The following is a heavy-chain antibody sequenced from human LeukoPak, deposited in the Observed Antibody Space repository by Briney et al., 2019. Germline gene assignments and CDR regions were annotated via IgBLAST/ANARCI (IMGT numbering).Heavy chain of an antibody. Sequence: SETLSLTSAVYGGSFSGYYWSWIRQPPGKGLEWIGEVNHSRSTNYNPSLKSRVTISVDTSKNQFSLRLSSVTAADTAVYYCARVLEGSSGQHWYFDLWGRGTLVTVSS. CDR1: GGSFSGYY. CDR3: ARVLEGSSGQHWYFDL. V-gene: IGHV4-34*01. D-gene: IGHD6-19*01. J-gene: IGHJ2*01. CDR2: VNHSRST.